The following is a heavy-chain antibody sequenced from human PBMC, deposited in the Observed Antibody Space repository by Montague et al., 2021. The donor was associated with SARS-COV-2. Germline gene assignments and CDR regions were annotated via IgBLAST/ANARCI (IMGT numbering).Heavy chain of an antibody. Sequence: SETLSLTCTISGASVGSSDWGWIRQSPGKGLEWIGYFYSVGSTDYNPSLKSRATISRDASKNQFSLKVRSVTAADTAVYYCARETMTADGFDLWGQGTMVTVSS. D-gene: IGHD1-14*01. CDR3: ARETMTADGFDL. J-gene: IGHJ3*01. CDR1: GASVGSSD. V-gene: IGHV4-59*02. CDR2: FYSVGST.